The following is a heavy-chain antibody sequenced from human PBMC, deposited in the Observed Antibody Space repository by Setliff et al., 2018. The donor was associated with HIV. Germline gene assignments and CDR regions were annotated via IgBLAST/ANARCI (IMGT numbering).Heavy chain of an antibody. Sequence: SVKVSCKASGGTFRNYGISWVRQAPGQGLEWMGGIIPIFGTTNYAQKFQGRVTITADESTTTSYMELSSLRSEDTAVYYCVRVTSSATGYNYYYGMDVWCQGTKVTVSS. V-gene: IGHV1-69*13. CDR3: VRVTSSATGYNYYYGMDV. J-gene: IGHJ6*02. CDR2: IIPIFGTT. CDR1: GGTFRNYG. D-gene: IGHD6-25*01.